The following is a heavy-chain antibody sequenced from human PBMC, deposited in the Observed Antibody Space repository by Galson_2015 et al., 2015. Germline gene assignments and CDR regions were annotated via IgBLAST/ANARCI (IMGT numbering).Heavy chain of an antibody. D-gene: IGHD3-16*01. CDR1: GFTFRNYW. V-gene: IGHV3-7*03. CDR3: ARDANRGGGFDY. Sequence: LRLSCAASGFTFRNYWLVWVRQTPEKGLQWVAKIKYDGSQTFYVDSVKGRLTISRDNAENSLDLQMNSLRADDTAVYYCARDANRGGGFDYWGQGALVTVSS. J-gene: IGHJ4*02. CDR2: IKYDGSQT.